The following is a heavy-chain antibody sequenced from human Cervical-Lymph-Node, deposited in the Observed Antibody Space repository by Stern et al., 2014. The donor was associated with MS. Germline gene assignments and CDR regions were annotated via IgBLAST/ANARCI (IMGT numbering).Heavy chain of an antibody. D-gene: IGHD1-26*01. Sequence: QVQLVQSGAEVKKPGASVTVSCRTSGYTFIDYYIHWVRQAPGQGLEWMGIINLGGGATTDAQKFQGRVTMTRDTSTNTAYMQLGSLTSEDTAVFFCAREGADNDAFDVWGQGTMVTVSS. CDR3: AREGADNDAFDV. J-gene: IGHJ3*01. CDR1: GYTFIDYY. CDR2: INLGGGAT. V-gene: IGHV1-46*03.